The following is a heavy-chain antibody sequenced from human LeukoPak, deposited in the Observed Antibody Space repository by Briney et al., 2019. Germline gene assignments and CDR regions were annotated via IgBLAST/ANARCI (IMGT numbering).Heavy chain of an antibody. Sequence: SETLSLTCAVYGGSFSGYYWSWIRQPPGKGLEWIGEINHSGSTNYNPSLKSRVTISVDTSKNQFSLKLSSVTAADTAVYYCARVDSSYFDCWGQGTLVTVSS. CDR3: ARVDSSYFDC. V-gene: IGHV4-34*01. D-gene: IGHD6-6*01. CDR1: GGSFSGYY. J-gene: IGHJ4*02. CDR2: INHSGST.